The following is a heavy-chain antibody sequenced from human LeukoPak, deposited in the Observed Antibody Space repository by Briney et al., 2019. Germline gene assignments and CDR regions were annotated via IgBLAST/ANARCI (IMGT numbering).Heavy chain of an antibody. CDR1: GFTFSSYG. CDR3: AKGSTSAYYYYYYMDV. D-gene: IGHD2-2*01. V-gene: IGHV3-33*06. J-gene: IGHJ6*03. CDR2: IWYDGSNK. Sequence: PGGSLRLSCAASGFTFSSYGMHWVRQAPGKGLEWVAVIWYDGSNKYYADSVKGRFTISRDNSKNTLCLQMNSLRAEDTAVYYCAKGSTSAYYYYYYMDVWGKGTTVIVSS.